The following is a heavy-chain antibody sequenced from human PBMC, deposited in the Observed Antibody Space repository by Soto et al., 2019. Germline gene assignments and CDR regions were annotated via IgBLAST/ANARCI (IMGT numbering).Heavy chain of an antibody. CDR2: IWNDGSNE. CDR3: ARDQTDSGGYSDS. Sequence: QVQLVESGGGVVRPGGSLRLSCEGSGFPFRGYGIHWVRQAPGKGLEWLAIIWNDGSNEYYADSVKGRFTISRDNSKNTVYLQVTNLRAEDTAVYFCARDQTDSGGYSDSWGQGTLVTVSS. V-gene: IGHV3-33*01. D-gene: IGHD2-15*01. J-gene: IGHJ4*02. CDR1: GFPFRGYG.